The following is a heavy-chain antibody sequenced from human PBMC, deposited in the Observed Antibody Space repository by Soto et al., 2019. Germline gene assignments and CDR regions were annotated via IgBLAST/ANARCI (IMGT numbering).Heavy chain of an antibody. CDR2: IKQDGSEK. V-gene: IGHV3-7*01. CDR1: GFTFSSYW. CDR3: ARAYPSPTYYDILTGYSDAFDI. D-gene: IGHD3-9*01. J-gene: IGHJ3*02. Sequence: GGSLRLSCAASGFTFSSYWMSWVRQAPGKGLEWVANIKQDGSEKYYVDSVKGRFTISRDNAKNSLYLQMNSLRAEDTAVYYCARAYPSPTYYDILTGYSDAFDIWGKGTMVTVSS.